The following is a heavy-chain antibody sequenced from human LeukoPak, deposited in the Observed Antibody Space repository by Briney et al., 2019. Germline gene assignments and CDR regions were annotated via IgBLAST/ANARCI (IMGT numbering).Heavy chain of an antibody. Sequence: SVKVSCKASGGTFSSYAISWVRQAPGQGLEWMGGIIPIFGTANYAQKFQGRVTITADKSTSTAYMELSSLRSDDTAVYYCARGPIIDIVVIPAAADYYHMDVWGKGTTVTVSS. CDR1: GGTFSSYA. V-gene: IGHV1-69*06. J-gene: IGHJ6*03. D-gene: IGHD2-2*01. CDR2: IIPIFGTA. CDR3: ARGPIIDIVVIPAAADYYHMDV.